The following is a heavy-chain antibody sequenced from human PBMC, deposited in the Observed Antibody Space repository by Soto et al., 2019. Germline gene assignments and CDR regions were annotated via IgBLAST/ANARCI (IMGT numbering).Heavy chain of an antibody. CDR3: ARDRPDISNPTDHPMFDY. D-gene: IGHD6-6*01. J-gene: IGHJ4*02. CDR2: INSDGSST. Sequence: HPGGSLRLSCSASGFIFSSHWMHWVRQSAEKGLVWVSRINSDGSSTAYADSVKGRFTISRDNAKNTLYLQVNSLRVEDTAVYYCARDRPDISNPTDHPMFDYWGQGTQVTVSS. CDR1: GFIFSSHW. V-gene: IGHV3-74*01.